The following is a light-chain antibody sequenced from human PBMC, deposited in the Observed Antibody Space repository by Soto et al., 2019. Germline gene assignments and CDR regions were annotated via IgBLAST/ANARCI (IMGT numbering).Light chain of an antibody. CDR2: GAS. Sequence: ETVMTQSPVTLSVSPGDTATLSCRASQSISSNLAWYQQKPGQAPRLLIYGASTRATGVPARFSGSGSETDFTLTISNLQSEDCAVYYCQHYNNWPPYTFGQGTKVDIK. CDR3: QHYNNWPPYT. V-gene: IGKV3D-15*01. J-gene: IGKJ2*01. CDR1: QSISSN.